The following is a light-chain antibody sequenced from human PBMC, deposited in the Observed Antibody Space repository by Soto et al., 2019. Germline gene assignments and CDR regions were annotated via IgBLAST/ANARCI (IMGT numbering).Light chain of an antibody. CDR2: GAS. CDR3: QQYGSSPYT. V-gene: IGKV3-20*01. CDR1: QSVSSSY. J-gene: IGKJ2*01. Sequence: EIVLTQSPGTLSLSPGERATLSCRASQSVSSSYLAWYQQKPCQAPRLLIYGASSSATGIPDRFSGSGSGTDFTLTISRLEPEDFAVYYCQQYGSSPYTFGQVTKLEIK.